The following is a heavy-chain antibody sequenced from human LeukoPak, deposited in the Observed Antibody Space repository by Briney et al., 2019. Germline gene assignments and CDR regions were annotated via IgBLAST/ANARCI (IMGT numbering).Heavy chain of an antibody. CDR2: ISDSGGAT. Sequence: GGSLRLSCAASGFTLSSFAMSWVRQAPGKGLEWVSTISDSGGATHHADAVKGRYTISRDNSKNTLYLHMNSLRAEDTAVYYCASNPGRGDWFDPWGQGTLVTVSS. J-gene: IGHJ5*02. D-gene: IGHD3-10*01. V-gene: IGHV3-23*01. CDR3: ASNPGRGDWFDP. CDR1: GFTLSSFA.